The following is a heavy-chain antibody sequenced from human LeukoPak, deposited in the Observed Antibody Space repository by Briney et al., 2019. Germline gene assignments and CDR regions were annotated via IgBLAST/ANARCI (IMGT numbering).Heavy chain of an antibody. CDR1: GFTFSSYA. D-gene: IGHD3-10*01. CDR2: ISGSGGST. V-gene: IGHV3-23*01. Sequence: HSGGSLRLSCAASGFTFSSYAMSWVRQAPGKGLEWVSAISGSGGSTYYADSVKGRFTISRDNSKNTLYLQMNSLRAEDTAVYYCARGERDYYGSGTPAVYWGQGTLVTVSS. J-gene: IGHJ4*02. CDR3: ARGERDYYGSGTPAVY.